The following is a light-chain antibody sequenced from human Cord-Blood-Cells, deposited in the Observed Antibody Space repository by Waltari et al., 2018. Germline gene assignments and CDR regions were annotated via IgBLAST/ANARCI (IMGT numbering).Light chain of an antibody. J-gene: IGLJ1*01. CDR2: DVS. Sequence: HSALTQPASVSGSPGQSITISCTGPSSDAGGYNYVSWDQHHHVKAPKLMLYDVSNRPSGLSSRFSGSKSGNTASLTISGLQAEDEADYYYSSYTSSSTYVFATGTKVTVL. V-gene: IGLV2-14*03. CDR3: SSYTSSSTYV. CDR1: SSDAGGYNY.